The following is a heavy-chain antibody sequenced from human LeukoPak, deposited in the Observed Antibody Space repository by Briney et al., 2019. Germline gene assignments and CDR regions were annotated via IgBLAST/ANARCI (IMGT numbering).Heavy chain of an antibody. J-gene: IGHJ4*02. D-gene: IGHD3-16*01. CDR2: IKRKTDGGTT. V-gene: IGHV3-15*01. CDR1: GFTFSDAW. CDR3: TATLGY. Sequence: GGSLRLSCAASGFTFSDAWMSWVRQAPGKGLEWVGRIKRKTDGGTTDYAAPVKGRFTISRDDSKNTLFLQMNSLKTEDTAVYYCTATLGYWGQGTLVTVSS.